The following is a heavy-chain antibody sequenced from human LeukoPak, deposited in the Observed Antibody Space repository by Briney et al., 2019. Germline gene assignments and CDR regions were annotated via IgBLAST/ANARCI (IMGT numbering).Heavy chain of an antibody. CDR1: GYTFTGYY. D-gene: IGHD2-2*02. V-gene: IGHV1-2*02. J-gene: IGHJ4*02. CDR2: INPNSGGT. CDR3: ARDCSSTSCYTGDY. Sequence: SVKVSCKASGYTFTGYYMHWVRQAPGQGLEWMGWINPNSGGTNYAQKFQGRVTMTRDTSISTAYMELSRLRSDDTAVYYCARDCSSTSCYTGDYWGQGTLVTVSS.